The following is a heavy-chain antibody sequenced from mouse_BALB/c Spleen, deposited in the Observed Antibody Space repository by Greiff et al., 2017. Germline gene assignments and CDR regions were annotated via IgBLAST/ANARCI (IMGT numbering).Heavy chain of an antibody. CDR1: GFTFSDYY. D-gene: IGHD6-1*01. V-gene: IGHV5-4*02. CDR2: ISDGGSYT. CDR3: ARGCKCLFAY. Sequence: EGMLVESGGGLVKPGGSLKLSCAASGFTFSDYYMYWVRQTPEKRLEWVATISDGGSYTYYPDSVKGRFTISRDNAKNNLYLQMSSLKSEDTAMYYCARGCKCLFAYWGQGTLVTVSA. J-gene: IGHJ3*01.